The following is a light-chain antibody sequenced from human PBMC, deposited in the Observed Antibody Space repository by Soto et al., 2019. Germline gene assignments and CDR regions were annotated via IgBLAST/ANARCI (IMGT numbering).Light chain of an antibody. CDR3: PQYNDWPRT. V-gene: IGKV3-15*01. CDR1: QSVANN. CDR2: GAS. J-gene: IGKJ1*01. Sequence: ELVMTQSPVTLSLSPGDRATLSCRASQSVANNLAWFQQRPGQAPRLLVYGASATATSIPARFSGSGSGTEFTLTISSLQSEDFAVYYCPQYNDWPRTSGQGTKVEIK.